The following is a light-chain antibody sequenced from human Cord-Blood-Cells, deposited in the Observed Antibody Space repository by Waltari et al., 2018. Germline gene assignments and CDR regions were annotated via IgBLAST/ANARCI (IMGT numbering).Light chain of an antibody. J-gene: IGLJ3*02. V-gene: IGLV2-23*01. CDR3: CSYAGSLWV. Sequence: QSALTQPASVSGSPGQSITISCTGTSSDVGSYNLVSWYQQHPGKAPKLMLYEGSKRPSGVSNRFSGSKSGNTASLTISGLQAEDEADYYCCSYAGSLWVFGGGTKLTVL. CDR2: EGS. CDR1: SSDVGSYNL.